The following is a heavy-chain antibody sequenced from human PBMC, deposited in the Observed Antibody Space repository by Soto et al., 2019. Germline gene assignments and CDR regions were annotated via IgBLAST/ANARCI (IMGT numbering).Heavy chain of an antibody. CDR1: GFTFSSYT. Sequence: RGSLRLSCAASGFTFSSYTMHWVRQAPGKGLEWVSSISSGRSWVYYADSVTGRFTISRDNAKNSLYLQLSSLRADHTAVYYCARFPVSSAYYYYFDYWGQGTMVTVSS. V-gene: IGHV3-21*01. D-gene: IGHD3-22*01. CDR2: ISSGRSWV. CDR3: ARFPVSSAYYYYFDY. J-gene: IGHJ4*02.